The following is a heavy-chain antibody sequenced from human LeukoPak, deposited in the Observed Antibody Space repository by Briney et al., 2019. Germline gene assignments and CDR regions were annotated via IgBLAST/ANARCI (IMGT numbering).Heavy chain of an antibody. Sequence: GGSLRLSCAASGFTFSSYWMSWVRQAPGRGLEWVANIKQDGSEKYYVDSVKGRFTISRDNAKNSLYLQMNSLRAEDTAVYYCARVRGSGSYEGNFDYWGQGTLVTVSS. CDR3: ARVRGSGSYEGNFDY. CDR2: IKQDGSEK. D-gene: IGHD3-10*01. V-gene: IGHV3-7*01. J-gene: IGHJ4*02. CDR1: GFTFSSYW.